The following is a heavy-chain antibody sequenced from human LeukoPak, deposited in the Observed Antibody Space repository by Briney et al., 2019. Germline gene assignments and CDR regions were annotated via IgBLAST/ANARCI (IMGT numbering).Heavy chain of an antibody. J-gene: IGHJ6*03. V-gene: IGHV3-7*01. D-gene: IGHD2-2*02. Sequence: PGGSLRLSCAASGFTFSSYWMSWVRQAPGKGLEWVANIKQDGNEKYYVDSVKGRFTISRDNAKNSLYLQMNSLRAEDTAVYYCARDLVVPAAIPFYYYYYMDVWGKGTTVTVSS. CDR2: IKQDGNEK. CDR3: ARDLVVPAAIPFYYYYYMDV. CDR1: GFTFSSYW.